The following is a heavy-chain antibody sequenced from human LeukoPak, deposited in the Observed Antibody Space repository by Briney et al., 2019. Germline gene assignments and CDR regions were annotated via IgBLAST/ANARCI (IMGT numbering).Heavy chain of an antibody. Sequence: GGSLRLSCAASGFTFDRYTMHWVRQAPGKALEWVSFVTRYGRTTNYAYSVMGRFTISRDNSNKSLFLQLNDLRVEDTAFYYCVKERDGNNVGLDSWGKGTLVTVSS. V-gene: IGHV3-43*01. D-gene: IGHD5-24*01. CDR3: VKERDGNNVGLDS. J-gene: IGHJ4*02. CDR1: GFTFDRYT. CDR2: VTRYGRTT.